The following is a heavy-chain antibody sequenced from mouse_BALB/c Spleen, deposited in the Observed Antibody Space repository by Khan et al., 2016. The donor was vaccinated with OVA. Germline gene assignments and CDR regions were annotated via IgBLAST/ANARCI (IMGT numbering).Heavy chain of an antibody. Sequence: EVQLQESGPGLVNPSQSLSLTCTVTGYSITSDYAWNWLRQFPGNKLEWMGSIRYSGRTSYNPSLKSRISITRDTSKHQDFLQLNSVTTEDTASYFCARSVTITTVVATDFDYWGQGTTLTVSS. J-gene: IGHJ2*01. CDR1: GYSITSDYA. V-gene: IGHV3-2*02. D-gene: IGHD1-1*01. CDR2: IRYSGRT. CDR3: ARSVTITTVVATDFDY.